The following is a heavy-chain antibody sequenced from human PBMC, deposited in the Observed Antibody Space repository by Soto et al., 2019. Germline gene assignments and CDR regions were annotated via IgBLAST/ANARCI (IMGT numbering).Heavy chain of an antibody. J-gene: IGHJ6*02. CDR1: GYTFTSYA. Sequence: QVQLVQSGAEEKKPGASVKVSCKASGYTFTSYAMHWVRQAPGQRLEWMGWINAGNGNTKYSQKFQGRVTITRDTSASTAYMELSSLRSEDTAVYYCARGTTVTDLDYYYCMDVWGQGTTVTVSS. CDR2: INAGNGNT. V-gene: IGHV1-3*05. D-gene: IGHD4-17*01. CDR3: ARGTTVTDLDYYYCMDV.